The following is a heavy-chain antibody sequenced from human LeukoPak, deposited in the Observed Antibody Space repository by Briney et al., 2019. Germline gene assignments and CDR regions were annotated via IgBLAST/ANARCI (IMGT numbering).Heavy chain of an antibody. Sequence: GGSLRLSCAASGFTFSSYGMHWVRQAPGKGLEWVAVISYDGSNKYYADSVKGRFTISRDNSKNTLYLQMNSLRAEDTAVYYCAKEDSGSGSSLDAFDIWGQGTMVTVSS. CDR3: AKEDSGSGSSLDAFDI. D-gene: IGHD3-10*01. V-gene: IGHV3-30*18. J-gene: IGHJ3*02. CDR2: ISYDGSNK. CDR1: GFTFSSYG.